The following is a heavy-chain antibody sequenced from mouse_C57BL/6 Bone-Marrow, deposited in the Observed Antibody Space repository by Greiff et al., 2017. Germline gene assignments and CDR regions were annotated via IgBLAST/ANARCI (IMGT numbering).Heavy chain of an antibody. CDR1: GFTFSDYY. CDR3: ARPIYYDYDDWYFDV. J-gene: IGHJ1*03. V-gene: IGHV5-12*01. D-gene: IGHD2-4*01. CDR2: ISNGGGST. Sequence: DVHLVESGGGLVQPGGSLKLSCAASGFTFSDYYMYWVRQTPEKRLEWVAYISNGGGSTYYPDTVKGRFTISRDNAKNTLYLQMSRLKSEDTAMYYCARPIYYDYDDWYFDVWGTGTTVTVSS.